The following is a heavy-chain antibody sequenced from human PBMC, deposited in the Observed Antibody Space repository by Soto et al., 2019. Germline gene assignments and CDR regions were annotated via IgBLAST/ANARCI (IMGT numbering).Heavy chain of an antibody. CDR3: ARGLLLTGTKVWYNWFDP. Sequence: QVQLVQSGAEVKKPGASVKVSCKASGYTFTGYYMHWVRQAPGQGLEWMGWINPNSGGTNYAQKFQGRVTMTRDTCISTAYMELSRLRSDDTAVYYCARGLLLTGTKVWYNWFDPWGQGTLVTVSS. CDR2: INPNSGGT. J-gene: IGHJ5*02. CDR1: GYTFTGYY. V-gene: IGHV1-2*02. D-gene: IGHD1-7*01.